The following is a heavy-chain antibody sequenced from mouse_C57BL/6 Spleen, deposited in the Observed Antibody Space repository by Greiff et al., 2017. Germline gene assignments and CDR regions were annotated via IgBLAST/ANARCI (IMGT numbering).Heavy chain of an antibody. V-gene: IGHV1-18*01. CDR3: ARIVAPHWYFDV. Sequence: VQLQQSGPELVKPGASVKIPCKASGYTFTDYNMDWVKQSHGKSLEWIGDINPNNGGTIYNQKFKGKATLTVDKSSSTAYMELRSLTSEDTAVYYCARIVAPHWYFDVWGTETTVTVSS. CDR1: GYTFTDYN. D-gene: IGHD1-3*01. J-gene: IGHJ1*03. CDR2: INPNNGGT.